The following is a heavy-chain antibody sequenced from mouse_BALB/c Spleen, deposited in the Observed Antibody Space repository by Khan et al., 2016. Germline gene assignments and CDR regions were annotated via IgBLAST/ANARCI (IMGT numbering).Heavy chain of an antibody. CDR2: IDPFNGGT. D-gene: IGHD1-1*01. Sequence: VQLQQSGPELMKPGASVKISCKASGYSFTSYYMHWVKQSHGKSLEWIGYIDPFNGGTSYNQKFKGKATLTADKSSSTAYMHLSSLTSEDSAVYYCASSTQSFDAMDYWGQGTSVTVSA. V-gene: IGHV1S135*01. J-gene: IGHJ4*01. CDR3: ASSTQSFDAMDY. CDR1: GYSFTSYY.